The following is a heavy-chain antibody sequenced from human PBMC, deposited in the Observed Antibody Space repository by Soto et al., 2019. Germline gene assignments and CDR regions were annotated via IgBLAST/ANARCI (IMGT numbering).Heavy chain of an antibody. J-gene: IGHJ6*02. CDR3: ARVRDVRSLDV. CDR1: GGSISSGGYY. D-gene: IGHD4-17*01. CDR2: IYYSGST. Sequence: PSETLSLTWTVSGGSISSGGYYWSWIRQHPGKGLEWIGYIYYSGSTYYNPSLKSRVTISVDTSKNQFSLKLSSVTAADTAVYYCARVRDVRSLDVWGQGTTVTVSS. V-gene: IGHV4-31*02.